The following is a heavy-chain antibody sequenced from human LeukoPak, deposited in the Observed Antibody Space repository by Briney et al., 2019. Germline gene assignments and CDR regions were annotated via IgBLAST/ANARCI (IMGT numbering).Heavy chain of an antibody. CDR2: VDPEDGET. CDR1: GYTFTDYY. J-gene: IGHJ4*02. D-gene: IGHD6-19*01. Sequence: ASVKISCKVSGYTFTDYYMHWVQQAPGKGLEWMGLVDPEDGETIYAEKFQGRVTITADTSTDTAYMELSGLRSEDTAVYYCATVGAVAGNVDYWGQGTLVTVSS. CDR3: ATVGAVAGNVDY. V-gene: IGHV1-69-2*01.